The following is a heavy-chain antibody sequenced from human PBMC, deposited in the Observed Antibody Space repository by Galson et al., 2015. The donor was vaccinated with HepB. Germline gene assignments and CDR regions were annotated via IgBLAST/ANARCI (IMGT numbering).Heavy chain of an antibody. CDR1: GDSVSSNSVT. CDR3: ARAVAGTLFEY. J-gene: IGHJ4*02. D-gene: IGHD6-19*01. Sequence: CAISGDSVSSNSVTWNWIRQSPSRGLEWLGRTYYRSKWYNDYAIPVKSRITINPDTSKNQFSLQLNSVTPEDTAVYYCARAVAGTLFEYWGQGTLVTISS. CDR2: TYYRSKWYN. V-gene: IGHV6-1*01.